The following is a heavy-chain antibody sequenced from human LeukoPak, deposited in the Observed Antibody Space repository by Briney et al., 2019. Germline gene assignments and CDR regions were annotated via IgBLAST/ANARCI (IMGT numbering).Heavy chain of an antibody. CDR2: FDPEDGET. CDR3: ATEDLYYYDSSGYYAPPAN. CDR1: GYTLTELS. V-gene: IGHV1-24*01. J-gene: IGHJ4*02. Sequence: ASVKVSCKVSGYTLTELSMHWVRQAPGKGLEWMGGFDPEDGETIYAQKFQGRVTTTEDTSTDTAYMELSSLRSEDTAVYYCATEDLYYYDSSGYYAPPANWGQGTLVTVSS. D-gene: IGHD3-22*01.